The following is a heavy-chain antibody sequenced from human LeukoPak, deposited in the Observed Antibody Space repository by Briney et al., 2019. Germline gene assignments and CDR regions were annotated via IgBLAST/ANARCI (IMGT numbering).Heavy chain of an antibody. CDR1: GGSISSYY. D-gene: IGHD3-10*01. V-gene: IGHV4-4*07. CDR2: IYTSGST. CDR3: ARALAPLWFGESRGGFDY. Sequence: SETLSLTCTVSGGSISSYYWSWIRQPAGKGLEWIGRIYTSGSTNYNPSLKSRVTMSVDTSKNQFSLKLSSVTAADTAVYYCARALAPLWFGESRGGFDYWGQGTLVTVSS. J-gene: IGHJ4*02.